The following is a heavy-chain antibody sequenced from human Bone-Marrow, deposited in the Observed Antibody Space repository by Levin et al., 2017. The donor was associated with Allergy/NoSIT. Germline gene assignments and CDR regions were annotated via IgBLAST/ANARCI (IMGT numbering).Heavy chain of an antibody. CDR1: GGFFSGYY. CDR2: INHSGST. Sequence: SETLSLTCAVYGGFFSGYYWTWIRQPPGKGLEWLGTINHSGSTNYNPSLKNRVTISVDTSKTQFYLKLSSVTAADTAVFFCARSGFYTPNFHFDDWGQGTLVTVSS. J-gene: IGHJ4*02. V-gene: IGHV4-34*01. D-gene: IGHD2-2*02. CDR3: ARSGFYTPNFHFDD.